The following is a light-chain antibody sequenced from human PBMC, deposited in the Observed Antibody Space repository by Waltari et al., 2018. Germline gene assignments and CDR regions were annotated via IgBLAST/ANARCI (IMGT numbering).Light chain of an antibody. V-gene: IGKV3-20*01. CDR3: QHYVRLPAT. J-gene: IGKJ1*01. Sequence: SCRASQSVGRTLAWYQQKPGQAPRLLIYGASSRATDIPDRFSGSGSGTGFSLTINRLEPEDFAVYFCQHYVRLPATFGQGTKVEIK. CDR2: GAS. CDR1: QSVGRT.